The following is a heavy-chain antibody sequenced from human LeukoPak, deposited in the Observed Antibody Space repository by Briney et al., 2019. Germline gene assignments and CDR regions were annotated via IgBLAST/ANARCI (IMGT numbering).Heavy chain of an antibody. Sequence: TSETLSLTCAVYGGSFSGYYWSWIRQPPGKGLEWIGEINHSGSTNYNPSLKSRVTISVDTSKNQFSLKLSSVTAADTAVYYCARGGRIADYWGQGTLVTVSS. CDR1: GGSFSGYY. D-gene: IGHD6-13*01. J-gene: IGHJ4*02. CDR2: INHSGST. V-gene: IGHV4-34*01. CDR3: ARGGRIADY.